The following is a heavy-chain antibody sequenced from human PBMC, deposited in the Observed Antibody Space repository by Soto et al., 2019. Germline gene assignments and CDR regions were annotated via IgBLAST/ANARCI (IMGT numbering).Heavy chain of an antibody. Sequence: EVQLLESGGGLVQPGGSLRLSCAASGFTFSSYAMSWVRQAPGKGLEWVSGISDSGGSTYYADSVKGRFTISRDNYKNTLYLQMNSLRADDTAVYYCANGCGGTCYSRIHYWGLGTLVTVSS. J-gene: IGHJ4*02. CDR3: ANGCGGTCYSRIHY. CDR1: GFTFSSYA. CDR2: ISDSGGST. D-gene: IGHD2-15*01. V-gene: IGHV3-23*01.